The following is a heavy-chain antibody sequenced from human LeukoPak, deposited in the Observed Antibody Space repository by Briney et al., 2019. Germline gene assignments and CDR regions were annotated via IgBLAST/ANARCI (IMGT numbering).Heavy chain of an antibody. CDR3: ATSGYSSSWSSYYFEY. D-gene: IGHD6-13*01. CDR2: ISSGSTTI. CDR1: GFTFSNYN. J-gene: IGHJ4*02. Sequence: GGSLRLSCAASGFTFSNYNMTWVRQAPGKDLEWISYISSGSTTIYYADSVKGRFTISRDNAKNSLYLQMNSLRDEDTAVYYCATSGYSSSWSSYYFEYWGQGTLVTVSS. V-gene: IGHV3-48*02.